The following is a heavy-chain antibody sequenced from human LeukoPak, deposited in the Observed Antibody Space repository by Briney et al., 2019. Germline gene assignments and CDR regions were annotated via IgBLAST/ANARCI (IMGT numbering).Heavy chain of an antibody. D-gene: IGHD2-21*01. CDR1: GFTFDDYG. CDR3: ARDGGDCAGDSCYVDY. V-gene: IGHV3-20*04. J-gene: IGHJ4*02. Sequence: PGGSLRLSCAASGFTFDDYGMRWVRHARGKGLEWVFCIKLNGGSTGHAASVKGRYTFTRPNAKNSLYSQMNSLRAEHTSLYYCARDGGDCAGDSCYVDYWGQGTLVTVSS. CDR2: IKLNGGST.